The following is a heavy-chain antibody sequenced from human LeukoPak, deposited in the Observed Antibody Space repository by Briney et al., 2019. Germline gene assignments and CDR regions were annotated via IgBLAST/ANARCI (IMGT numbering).Heavy chain of an antibody. Sequence: GGSLRLSCAASGFTFSSYWMSWVRQAPGKGLEWVANIKQDGSEKYYVDSVKGRFTISRDNAKNSLYLQMNSLRAEDTAVYYCASTAYYDAFDIWGQGTMVTVSS. CDR1: GFTFSSYW. V-gene: IGHV3-7*01. CDR3: ASTAYYDAFDI. CDR2: IKQDGSEK. D-gene: IGHD3-10*01. J-gene: IGHJ3*02.